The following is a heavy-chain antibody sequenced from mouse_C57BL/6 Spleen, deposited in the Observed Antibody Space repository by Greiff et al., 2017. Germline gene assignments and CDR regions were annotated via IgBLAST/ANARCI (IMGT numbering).Heavy chain of an antibody. D-gene: IGHD1-1*01. J-gene: IGHJ3*01. Sequence: QVQLQQPGAELVKPGASVKLSCKASGYTFTRYWMQWVKPRPGQGLEWIGEIDPSDSYTNYNQKFKGKATLTVDTSSSTAYMQLSSLTSEDSAVYYCASPLYGTWFAYWGQGTLVTVSA. CDR1: GYTFTRYW. CDR2: IDPSDSYT. CDR3: ASPLYGTWFAY. V-gene: IGHV1-50*01.